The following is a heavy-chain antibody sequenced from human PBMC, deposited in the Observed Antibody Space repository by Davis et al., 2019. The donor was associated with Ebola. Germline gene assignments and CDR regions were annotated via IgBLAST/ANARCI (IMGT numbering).Heavy chain of an antibody. Sequence: ASVKVSYKASGYTFTSYGISWVRQAPGQGLEWMGWISAYNGNTNYPQKLQGRVTMTTDTSTSTAYMELRSLRSDDTAVYYCTYTYSSGEDVWGQGTTVTVSS. CDR2: ISAYNGNT. J-gene: IGHJ6*02. CDR3: TYTYSSGEDV. D-gene: IGHD6-25*01. CDR1: GYTFTSYG. V-gene: IGHV1-18*01.